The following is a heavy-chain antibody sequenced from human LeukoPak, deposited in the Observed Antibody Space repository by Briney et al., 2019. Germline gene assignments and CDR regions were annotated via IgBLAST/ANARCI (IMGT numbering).Heavy chain of an antibody. V-gene: IGHV3-74*01. Sequence: GGSLRLSCAASGFTFSSYWMHWVRQAPGKGLVWVSRINSDGSSTSYADSVKGRFTIPRDNAKNTLYLQMNSLRAEDTAVYYCARGSYYDSSGYPTGYFDYWGQGTLVTVSS. CDR2: INSDGSST. CDR3: ARGSYYDSSGYPTGYFDY. D-gene: IGHD3-22*01. J-gene: IGHJ4*02. CDR1: GFTFSSYW.